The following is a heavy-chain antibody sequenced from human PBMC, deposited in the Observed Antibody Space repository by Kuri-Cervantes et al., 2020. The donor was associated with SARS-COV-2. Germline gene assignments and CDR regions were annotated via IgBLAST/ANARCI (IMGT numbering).Heavy chain of an antibody. J-gene: IGHJ6*03. Sequence: SETLSLTCTVSGGSVSSGGYYWNWIRQPPGKGREWIGYVYYSGSTNYNPSLKSRVTISVDTSKNQFSLKLSSVTAADTAVYYCARSIRGGSGTGQNYDYYMDVWGKGTTVTVSS. CDR2: VYYSGST. CDR3: ARSIRGGSGTGQNYDYYMDV. V-gene: IGHV4-61*08. D-gene: IGHD3-10*01. CDR1: GGSVSSGGYY.